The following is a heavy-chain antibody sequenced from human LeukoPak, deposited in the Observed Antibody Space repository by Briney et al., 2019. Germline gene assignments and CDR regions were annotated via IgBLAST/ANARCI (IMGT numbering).Heavy chain of an antibody. CDR1: GFTVSSNY. Sequence: GGSLRLSCAASGFTVSSNYMSWVRQAPGKGLEWVSVIYSGGSTYYADSVKGRFTISRDNSKNTLYLQMNSLGAEDTAVYYCARGEFYAGPFDYWGQGTLVTVSS. J-gene: IGHJ4*02. CDR2: IYSGGST. CDR3: ARGEFYAGPFDY. D-gene: IGHD4-23*01. V-gene: IGHV3-66*01.